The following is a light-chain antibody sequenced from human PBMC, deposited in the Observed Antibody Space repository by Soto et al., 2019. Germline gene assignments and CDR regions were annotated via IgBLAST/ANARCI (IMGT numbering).Light chain of an antibody. CDR2: LGS. CDR3: QQYTSYWWT. CDR1: QSLLHSNGYNY. J-gene: IGKJ1*01. Sequence: DIMMTQPPLSLPVTPGEPASISCRSSQSLLHSNGYNYLDWYLQKPGQSPQLLIYLGSNRASGVPDRFSGSGSETDFTLTITILQPDYTTTYCCQQYTSYWWTFGQGTKVDIK. V-gene: IGKV2-28*01.